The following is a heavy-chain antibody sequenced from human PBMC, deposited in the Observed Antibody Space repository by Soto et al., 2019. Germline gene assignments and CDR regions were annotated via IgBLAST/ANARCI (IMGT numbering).Heavy chain of an antibody. J-gene: IGHJ1*01. CDR3: ARDRSGSFQH. CDR2: IIPILGIA. V-gene: IGHV1-69*08. Sequence: QVQLVQSGAEVKKPGSSVKVSCKASGGTFSSYTISWVRQAPGQGLEWMGRIIPILGIANYAQKFQGRVTITADKSTSTDYMELSSLRSEDTAVYYCARDRSGSFQHWGQGTLVTVSS. D-gene: IGHD1-26*01. CDR1: GGTFSSYT.